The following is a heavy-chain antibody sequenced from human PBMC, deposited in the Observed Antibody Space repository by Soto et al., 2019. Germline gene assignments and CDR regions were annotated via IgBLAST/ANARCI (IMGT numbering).Heavy chain of an antibody. J-gene: IGHJ4*02. CDR2: IIPIFGTA. CDR1: GGTFSSYA. V-gene: IGHV1-69*13. Sequence: GASVKVSCKASGGTFSSYAISWVRQAPGQGLEWMGGIIPIFGTANYAQKFQGRVTITADESTSTACMELSSLRSEDTAVYYCARGQYQWLVPRYYFDYWGQGTLVTVSS. CDR3: ARGQYQWLVPRYYFDY. D-gene: IGHD6-19*01.